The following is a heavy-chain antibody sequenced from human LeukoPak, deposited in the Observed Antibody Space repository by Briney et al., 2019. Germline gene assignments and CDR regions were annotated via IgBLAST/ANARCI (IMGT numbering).Heavy chain of an antibody. D-gene: IGHD3-22*01. CDR1: GYTFTSYD. CDR3: ARHYYDSSGYYFHYGMDV. J-gene: IGHJ6*02. CDR2: MNPNSGNT. Sequence: ALVKVSCKASGYTFTSYDINWVRQATGQGLEWMGWMNPNSGNTGYAQKFQGRVTMTRNTSISTAYMELSSLRSEDTAVYYCARHYYDSSGYYFHYGMDVWGQGTTVTVSS. V-gene: IGHV1-8*01.